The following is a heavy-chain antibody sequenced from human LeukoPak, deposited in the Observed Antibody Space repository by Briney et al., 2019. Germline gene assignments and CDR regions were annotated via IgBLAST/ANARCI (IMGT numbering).Heavy chain of an antibody. J-gene: IGHJ6*03. D-gene: IGHD5-18*01. CDR1: GGSISSYY. CDR3: ARQMDTAMVTGHYYYYMDV. Sequence: PSETLSLTCTVSGGSISSYYWSWIRRPPGKGLEWIGYIYYSGSTNYNPSLKSLVTISVDTSKNQFSLKLSSVTAADTAVYYCARQMDTAMVTGHYYYYMDVWGKGTTVTVSS. V-gene: IGHV4-59*08. CDR2: IYYSGST.